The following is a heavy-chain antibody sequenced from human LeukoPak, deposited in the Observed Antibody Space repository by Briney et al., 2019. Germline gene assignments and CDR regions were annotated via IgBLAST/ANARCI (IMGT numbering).Heavy chain of an antibody. CDR3: ARAWSRVDPFDM. J-gene: IGHJ3*02. V-gene: IGHV3-30*04. Sequence: GGSLRLSCAASGFTFSSYALHWVRQAPGKGLEWVGVVLYDGTMQYYADSVKGRFIISRDNSRNTLYLQMNTLKPEDTAVYYCARAWSRVDPFDMWGQGTMVTVSS. CDR1: GFTFSSYA. D-gene: IGHD2-8*02. CDR2: VLYDGTMQ.